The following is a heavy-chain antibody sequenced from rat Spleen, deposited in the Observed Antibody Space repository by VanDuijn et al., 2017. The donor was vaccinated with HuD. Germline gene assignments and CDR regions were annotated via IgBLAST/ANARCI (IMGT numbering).Heavy chain of an antibody. Sequence: EVQLVESGGGLVQPGRSLKLSCVASGFTFNNYWMTWIRQAPGKGLEWIASITNSGGITYYPDSVKGRFTISRDNAKSTLYLQMDSLRSEDTATYYCSKWGDSGYFDYWGQGVMVTVSS. CDR2: ITNSGGIT. CDR3: SKWGDSGYFDY. V-gene: IGHV5-31*01. J-gene: IGHJ2*01. CDR1: GFTFNNYW. D-gene: IGHD4-3*01.